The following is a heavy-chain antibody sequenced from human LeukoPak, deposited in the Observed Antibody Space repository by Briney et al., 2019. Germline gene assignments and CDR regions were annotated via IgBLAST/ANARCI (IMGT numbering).Heavy chain of an antibody. Sequence: PGGSLRLSCAASGFTFSSYGMHWVRQAPGKGLEWVAVISYDGSNKYYADSVKGRFTISRDNSKNTLYLQMNSLRAEDTTVYYCAKDRGGSGSYEGSFDYWGQGTLVTVSS. V-gene: IGHV3-30*18. CDR2: ISYDGSNK. CDR1: GFTFSSYG. D-gene: IGHD3-10*01. CDR3: AKDRGGSGSYEGSFDY. J-gene: IGHJ4*02.